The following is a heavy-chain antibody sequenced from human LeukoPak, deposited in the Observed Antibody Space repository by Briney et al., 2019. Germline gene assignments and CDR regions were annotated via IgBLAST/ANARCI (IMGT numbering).Heavy chain of an antibody. Sequence: SVKVSCKASGGTFSSYAISWVRQAPGQGLEWMGGIIPIFGTANYAQKFQGRVTITADESTSTAYMELSSLRSEDTAVYYCARNIVVVVAAPGGWFDPWGQGTLVTASS. CDR2: IIPIFGTA. CDR1: GGTFSSYA. J-gene: IGHJ5*02. CDR3: ARNIVVVVAAPGGWFDP. D-gene: IGHD2-15*01. V-gene: IGHV1-69*13.